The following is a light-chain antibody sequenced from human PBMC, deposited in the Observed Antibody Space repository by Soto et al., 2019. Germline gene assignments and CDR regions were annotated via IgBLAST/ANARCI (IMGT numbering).Light chain of an antibody. J-gene: IGKJ5*01. Sequence: AIQMTQSPSSFSASTGDRVTIPCRASQGISSYLAWYQQKPGKAPKLLIYAASTLHSGVPSRFSGGGSGTDFTLTISSLQPEDFATYYCQQYESLPLTFGQGTRLEIK. CDR3: QQYESLPLT. CDR1: QGISSY. V-gene: IGKV1-8*01. CDR2: AAS.